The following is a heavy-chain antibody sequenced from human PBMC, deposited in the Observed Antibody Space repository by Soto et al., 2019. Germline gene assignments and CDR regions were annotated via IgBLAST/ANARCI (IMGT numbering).Heavy chain of an antibody. CDR1: GGTFSSYT. CDR2: MNPNSGNT. J-gene: IGHJ5*02. V-gene: IGHV1-8*02. D-gene: IGHD5-18*01. Sequence: QVQLVQSGAEVKKPGSSVKVSCKASGGTFSSYTISWVRQAPGQGLEWMGWMNPNSGNTGYAQKFQGRVTMTKNSSISTAYMEMSSLRSEDTAVYYSARGRLRSYGTNWFDPSGQGTLVTVSS. CDR3: ARGRLRSYGTNWFDP.